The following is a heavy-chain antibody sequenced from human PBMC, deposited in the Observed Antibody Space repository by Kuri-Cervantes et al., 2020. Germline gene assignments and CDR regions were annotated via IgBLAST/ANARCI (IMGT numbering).Heavy chain of an antibody. D-gene: IGHD3-22*01. CDR3: ARDGDSSGYWPYYYYGMDV. CDR1: GFTFSSYS. V-gene: IGHV3-48*02. J-gene: IGHJ6*02. Sequence: GGSLRLSCAASGFTFSSYSMNWVRQAPGKGLEWVSYISSSSSTIYYADSVKGRFTISRDNAKNSLYLQMNSLRDEDTAVYYCARDGDSSGYWPYYYYGMDVWGQGTTVTVSS. CDR2: ISSSSSTI.